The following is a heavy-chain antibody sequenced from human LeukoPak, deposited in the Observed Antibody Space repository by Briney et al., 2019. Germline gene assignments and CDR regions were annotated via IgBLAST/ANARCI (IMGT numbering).Heavy chain of an antibody. Sequence: GGSLRLSCAASGFTFSSYAMHWVRQAPGKGLEWVAVISYDGSNKYYADSVKGRFTISRDNSKNTLYLQMNSLRAEDTAVYYCARGEYSSGWTIAAEYFQHWGQGTLVTVPS. V-gene: IGHV3-30*04. CDR1: GFTFSSYA. CDR2: ISYDGSNK. CDR3: ARGEYSSGWTIAAEYFQH. J-gene: IGHJ1*01. D-gene: IGHD6-19*01.